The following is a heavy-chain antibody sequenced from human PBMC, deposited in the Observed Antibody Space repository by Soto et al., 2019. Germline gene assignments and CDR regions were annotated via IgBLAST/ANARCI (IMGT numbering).Heavy chain of an antibody. CDR3: ARGFRRTIFGVVIPYYFDY. J-gene: IGHJ4*02. Sequence: ETLSLTCAVYGGSFSGYYWSWIRQPLGKGLEWIGEINHSGSTNYNPSLKSRVTISVDTSKNQFSLKLSSVTAADTAVYYCARGFRRTIFGVVIPYYFDYWGQGTLVTVSS. CDR2: INHSGST. V-gene: IGHV4-34*01. CDR1: GGSFSGYY. D-gene: IGHD3-3*01.